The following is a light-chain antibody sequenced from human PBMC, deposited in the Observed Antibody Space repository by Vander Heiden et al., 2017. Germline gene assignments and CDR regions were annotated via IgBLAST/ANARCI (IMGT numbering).Light chain of an antibody. CDR3: QQSYSTPHIT. V-gene: IGKV1-39*01. CDR2: AAS. CDR1: QSISSY. Sequence: DIQMPQSPSSLSASVGDRVTITCRASQSISSYLNWYQQKPGKAPKLLIYAASSLQSGVPSRFSGSGSGTDFTLTISSLQPEDFATYYCQQSYSTPHITFGPGTKVDIK. J-gene: IGKJ3*01.